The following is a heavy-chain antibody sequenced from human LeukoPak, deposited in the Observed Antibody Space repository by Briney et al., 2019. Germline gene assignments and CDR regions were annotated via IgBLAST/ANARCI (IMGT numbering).Heavy chain of an antibody. D-gene: IGHD3-22*01. J-gene: IGHJ3*02. Sequence: PGGSLRLSCAASGFTFSSYWMHWVRQAPGKGLVWVSRINTDGSSTSYADSVKGRFTISRDNAKNTLYLQMNSLRAEDTAVYYCARARGGYFPDAFDIWGQGTMVTVSS. CDR3: ARARGGYFPDAFDI. V-gene: IGHV3-74*01. CDR1: GFTFSSYW. CDR2: INTDGSST.